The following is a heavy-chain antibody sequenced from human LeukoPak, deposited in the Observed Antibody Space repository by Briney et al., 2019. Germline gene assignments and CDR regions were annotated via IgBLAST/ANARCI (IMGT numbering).Heavy chain of an antibody. CDR2: IRSKAYGGTT. CDR1: GFTFGDRA. D-gene: IGHD2-15*01. J-gene: IGHJ6*02. Sequence: GGSLRLSCTASGFTFGDRAVIWLRQAPGKGLEWVGFIRSKAYGGTTEYAASVKGRFAISRDDSKSIAYLQMNSLKTEDTAVYYCTRGQGRYDDYYYVMDVWGQGTTVTVSS. CDR3: TRGQGRYDDYYYVMDV. V-gene: IGHV3-49*03.